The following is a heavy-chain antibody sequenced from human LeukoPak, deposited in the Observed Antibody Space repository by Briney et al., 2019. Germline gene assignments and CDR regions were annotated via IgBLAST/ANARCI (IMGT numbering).Heavy chain of an antibody. D-gene: IGHD2-2*01. Sequence: GGSLRLSCAASGFTFSRYAMTWVRQTPGKGLAWVSVIGASGAVTQDAASVKGRFTISRDNSKNTLYLQMNSLRADDTAVYYCAKGCSSSSCDEGRWFDPWGQGTLVIVSS. CDR3: AKGCSSSSCDEGRWFDP. CDR2: IGASGAVT. V-gene: IGHV3-23*01. J-gene: IGHJ5*02. CDR1: GFTFSRYA.